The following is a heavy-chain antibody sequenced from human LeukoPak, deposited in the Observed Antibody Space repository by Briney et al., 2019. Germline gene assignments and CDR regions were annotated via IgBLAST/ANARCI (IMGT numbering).Heavy chain of an antibody. CDR3: ARDPLSWKVPAATQYYYYYGMDV. J-gene: IGHJ6*02. CDR2: IYYSGST. V-gene: IGHV4-39*02. CDR1: GGSISSSSYY. Sequence: SETLSLTCTVSGGSISSSSYYWGWIRQPPGKGLEWIGSIYYSGSTYYNPSLKSRVTISVDTSKNQFSLKLSSVTAADTAVYYCARDPLSWKVPAATQYYYYYGMDVWGQGTTVTVSS. D-gene: IGHD2-2*01.